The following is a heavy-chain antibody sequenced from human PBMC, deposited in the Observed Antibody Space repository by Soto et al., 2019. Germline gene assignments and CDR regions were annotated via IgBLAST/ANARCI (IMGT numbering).Heavy chain of an antibody. V-gene: IGHV4-30-2*01. CDR1: GGSISCGGYS. D-gene: IGHD2-2*01. CDR2: IYHSGST. Sequence: SETLSHTCAVSGGSISCGGYSWSWIRQPPGKGLEWIGYIYHSGSTYYNPSLKSRVTISVDRSKNQFSLKLSSVTAADTAVYYCARVPDRWGQGTLVT. CDR3: ARVPDR. J-gene: IGHJ5*02.